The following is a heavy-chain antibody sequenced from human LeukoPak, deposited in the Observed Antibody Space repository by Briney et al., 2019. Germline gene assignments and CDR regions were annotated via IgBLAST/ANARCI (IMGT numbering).Heavy chain of an antibody. D-gene: IGHD3-3*01. CDR2: FDPEDGET. J-gene: IGHJ4*02. CDR3: ARAYYDFWSGYSNRLTFDY. CDR1: GYTLTELS. V-gene: IGHV1-24*01. Sequence: GASVKVSCKVSGYTLTELSIHWVRQAPGKGLEWMGGFDPEDGETIYAQKFQGRVTMTRDTSISTAYMELSRLRSDDTAVYYCARAYYDFWSGYSNRLTFDYWGQGTLVTVSS.